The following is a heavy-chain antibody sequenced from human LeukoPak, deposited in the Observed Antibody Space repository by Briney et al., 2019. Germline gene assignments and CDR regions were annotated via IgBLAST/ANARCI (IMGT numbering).Heavy chain of an antibody. V-gene: IGHV3-30*18. CDR1: GFTFSSYG. CDR3: AKDGIVGAARGAFDI. CDR2: ISYDGSNK. J-gene: IGHJ3*02. Sequence: PGRSLRLSCAASGFTFSSYGMHWVRQAPGKGLEWVAVISYDGSNKYYADSVKGRFTISRDNSKNTLYLQMNSLRAEDTAVYYCAKDGIVGAARGAFDIWGQGTMVTVSS. D-gene: IGHD1-26*01.